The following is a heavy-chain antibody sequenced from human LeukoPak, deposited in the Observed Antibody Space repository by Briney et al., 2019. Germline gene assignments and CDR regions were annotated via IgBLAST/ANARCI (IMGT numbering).Heavy chain of an antibody. V-gene: IGHV1-18*01. CDR3: ARLPSYYDSSGYYYGLDY. D-gene: IGHD3-22*01. J-gene: IGHJ4*02. CDR1: GYTFTSYG. Sequence: ASVKVSCKASGYTFTSYGISWVRQAPGQGLEWMGWISAYNGNTNYAQKLQGRVTMTTDTSTSTAYMELRSLRSHDTAVYYCARLPSYYDSSGYYYGLDYWGQGTLVTVSS. CDR2: ISAYNGNT.